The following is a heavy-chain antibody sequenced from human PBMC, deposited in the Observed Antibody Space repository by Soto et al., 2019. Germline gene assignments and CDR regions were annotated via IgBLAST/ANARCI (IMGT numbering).Heavy chain of an antibody. CDR1: GFTFSNAW. CDR2: IKSKTDGGTT. J-gene: IGHJ4*02. Sequence: PGGSLRLSCAASGFTFSNAWMSWVRQAPGKGLEWVGRIKSKTDGGTTDYAAPVKGRFTISRDDSKNTLYLQMNSLRAEDTAVYYCARTSGYYYAVFDYWGQGTLVTVSS. D-gene: IGHD3-22*01. V-gene: IGHV3-15*01. CDR3: ARTSGYYYAVFDY.